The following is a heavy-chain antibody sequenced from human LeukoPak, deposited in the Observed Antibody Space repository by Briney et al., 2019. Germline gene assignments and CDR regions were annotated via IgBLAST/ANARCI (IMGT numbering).Heavy chain of an antibody. CDR1: GGSISSSSYY. Sequence: PSETLSLTCTVSGGSISSSSYYWGWIRQPPGKGLEWIGSIYYSGSTYYNPSLKSRVTISVDTSKNQFSLKLSSVTAADTAVYYCARGLVVVPATVPSYYYYMDVWGKGTTVTVSS. CDR2: IYYSGST. V-gene: IGHV4-39*01. J-gene: IGHJ6*03. CDR3: ARGLVVVPATVPSYYYYMDV. D-gene: IGHD2-2*01.